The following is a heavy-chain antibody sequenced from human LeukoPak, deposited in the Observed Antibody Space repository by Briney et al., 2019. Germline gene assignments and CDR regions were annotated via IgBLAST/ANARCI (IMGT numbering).Heavy chain of an antibody. D-gene: IGHD7-27*01. V-gene: IGHV3-66*01. CDR2: IYSGGST. CDR3: ARVNWGSDDGFDI. J-gene: IGHJ3*02. Sequence: PGGSLRLSCAASGFTFSSYSMNWVRQAPGKGLEWVSVIYSGGSTYYAESVKGRFTISRDNSKNTLYLQMNSLRAEDTAVYYCARVNWGSDDGFDIWGQGTMVTVSS. CDR1: GFTFSSYS.